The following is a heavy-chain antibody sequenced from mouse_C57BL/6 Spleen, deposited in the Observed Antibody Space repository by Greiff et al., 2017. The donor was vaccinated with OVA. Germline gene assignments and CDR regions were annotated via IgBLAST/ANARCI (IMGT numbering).Heavy chain of an antibody. V-gene: IGHV1-82*01. Sequence: VQLQQSGPELVKPGASVKISCKASGYAFSSSWMNWVKQRPGKGLEWIGRIYPGDGDTNYNGKFKGKATLTADKSSSTAYMQLSSLTSEDSGVYFCARGGWGEFDYWGQGTTLTVSS. CDR2: IYPGDGDT. J-gene: IGHJ2*01. D-gene: IGHD1-1*02. CDR1: GYAFSSSW. CDR3: ARGGWGEFDY.